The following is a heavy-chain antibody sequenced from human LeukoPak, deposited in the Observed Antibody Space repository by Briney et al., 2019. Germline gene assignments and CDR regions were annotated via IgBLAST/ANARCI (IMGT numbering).Heavy chain of an antibody. Sequence: KPSETLSLTCTVSGGSISSSSYYWGWIRQPPGKGLEWIGSIYYSGSTNYNPSLKSRVTISVDTSKNQFSLKLSSVTAADTAVYYCARGSDPSWFDPWGQGTLVTVSS. CDR3: ARGSDPSWFDP. V-gene: IGHV4-39*07. CDR2: IYYSGST. J-gene: IGHJ5*02. D-gene: IGHD3-10*01. CDR1: GGSISSSSYY.